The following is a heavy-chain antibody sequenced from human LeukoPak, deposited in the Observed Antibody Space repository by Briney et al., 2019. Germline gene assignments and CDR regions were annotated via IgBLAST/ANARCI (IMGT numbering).Heavy chain of an antibody. J-gene: IGHJ6*02. D-gene: IGHD2-2*01. CDR3: AKRIVPAATVYGMDV. CDR1: GFTFSSYS. CDR2: ISSSSSYI. V-gene: IGHV3-21*04. Sequence: PGGSLRLSCGASGFTFSSYSMNWVRQAPGKGLEWVSSISSSSSYIYYADSVKGRFTISRDNAKNSLYLQMNSLRAEDTAVYYCAKRIVPAATVYGMDVWGQGTTVTVSS.